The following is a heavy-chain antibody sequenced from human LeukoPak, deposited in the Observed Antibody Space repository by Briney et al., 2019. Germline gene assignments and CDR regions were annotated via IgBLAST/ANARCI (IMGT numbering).Heavy chain of an antibody. Sequence: PSETLSLTCAVYGGSFSGYYWIWIRQPPGKGLEWIGEINHSGSTNYNPSLKSRVTISVDTSKNQFSLKLSSVTAADTAVYYCARESRRRWLQFPYWYFDLWGRGTLVTVSS. CDR2: INHSGST. D-gene: IGHD5-24*01. J-gene: IGHJ2*01. CDR1: GGSFSGYY. V-gene: IGHV4-34*01. CDR3: ARESRRRWLQFPYWYFDL.